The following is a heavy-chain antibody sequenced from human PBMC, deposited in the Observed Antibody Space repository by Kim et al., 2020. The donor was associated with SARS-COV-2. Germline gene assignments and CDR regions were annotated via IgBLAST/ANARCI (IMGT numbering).Heavy chain of an antibody. CDR1: GYTFTSYG. CDR3: ARAPYDILTGYYSY. CDR2: ISAYNGNT. D-gene: IGHD3-9*01. J-gene: IGHJ4*02. V-gene: IGHV1-18*01. Sequence: ASVKVSCKASGYTFTSYGISWVRQAPGQGLEWMGWISAYNGNTNYAQKLQGRVTMTTDTSTSTAYMELRRLRSDDTAVYYCARAPYDILTGYYSYWGQGTLVTVSS.